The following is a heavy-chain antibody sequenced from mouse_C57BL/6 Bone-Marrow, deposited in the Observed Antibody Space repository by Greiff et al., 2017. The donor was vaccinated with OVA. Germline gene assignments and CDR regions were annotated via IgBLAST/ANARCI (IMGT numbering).Heavy chain of an antibody. Sequence: VHVKQSGPELVKPGASVKIPCKASGYTFTDYNMDWVKQSHGKSLEWIGDINPNNGGTIYNQKFKGKATLTVDKSSSTAYMELRSLTSEDTAVYYCARPYYDYDFAYWGQGTLVTVSA. CDR1: GYTFTDYN. CDR2: INPNNGGT. J-gene: IGHJ3*01. V-gene: IGHV1-18*01. D-gene: IGHD2-4*01. CDR3: ARPYYDYDFAY.